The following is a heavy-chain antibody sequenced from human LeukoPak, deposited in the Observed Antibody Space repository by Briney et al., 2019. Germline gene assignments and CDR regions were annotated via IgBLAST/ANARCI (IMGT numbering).Heavy chain of an antibody. CDR3: ARLAHNAWYAIDY. CDR2: INTPGGST. D-gene: IGHD6-13*01. CDR1: GFTFSSYA. V-gene: IGHV3-23*01. Sequence: PGGSLRLSCAASGFTFSSYAMSWVRQAPGKGLEWVSAINTPGGSTYYADSVKGRFTISRDNSKNTLYLQISSLRAEDSAVYYCARLAHNAWYAIDYWGQGTLVTVSS. J-gene: IGHJ4*02.